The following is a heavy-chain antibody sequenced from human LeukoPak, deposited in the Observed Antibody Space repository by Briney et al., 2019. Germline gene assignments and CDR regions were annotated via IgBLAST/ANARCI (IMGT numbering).Heavy chain of an antibody. J-gene: IGHJ4*02. Sequence: GGSLRLSCAASGFTFSSYWMHWVRQAPGKGLVWVSRINSDGSSTSYAASVKGRFTISRDNAKNTLYLQMNSLSAEDTAVYYCAHLSGYCSSTSCYAWGQGTLVTVSS. D-gene: IGHD2-2*01. V-gene: IGHV3-74*01. CDR2: INSDGSST. CDR1: GFTFSSYW. CDR3: AHLSGYCSSTSCYA.